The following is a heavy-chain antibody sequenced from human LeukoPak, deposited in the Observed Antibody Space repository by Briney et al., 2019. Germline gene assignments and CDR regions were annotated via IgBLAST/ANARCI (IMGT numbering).Heavy chain of an antibody. V-gene: IGHV4-39*07. Sequence: SETLSLTCTVSGDSISSSNYYWGWIRQPPGKGLEWIGHIYYSGSTYYNPSLKSRVTISVDTSKNQFSLKLSSVTAADTAVYYCASLKNYYDSSGNLVTDAFDIWGQGTMVTVSS. CDR3: ASLKNYYDSSGNLVTDAFDI. CDR2: IYYSGST. J-gene: IGHJ3*02. CDR1: GDSISSSNYY. D-gene: IGHD3-22*01.